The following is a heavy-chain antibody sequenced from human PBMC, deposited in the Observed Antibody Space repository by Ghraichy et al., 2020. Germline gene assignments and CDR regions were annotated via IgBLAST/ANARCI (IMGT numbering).Heavy chain of an antibody. V-gene: IGHV6-1*01. D-gene: IGHD3-16*01. J-gene: IGHJ4*02. CDR2: TYYRSDWYN. CDR1: GDSVSSNSAA. Sequence: SQTLSLTCAISGDSVSSNSAAWIWIRQSPSRGLEWLGRTYYRSDWYNDYAVSVKSRITINPDTSKNQFSLQLNSVTPEDTAVYYCAKAMIPPYFDYWGQGTLVTVSS. CDR3: AKAMIPPYFDY.